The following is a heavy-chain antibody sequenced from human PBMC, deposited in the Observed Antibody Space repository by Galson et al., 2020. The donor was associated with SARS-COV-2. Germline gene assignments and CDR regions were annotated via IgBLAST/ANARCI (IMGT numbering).Heavy chain of an antibody. CDR3: AKGAWYSSSWYVLDY. V-gene: IGHV3-33*06. J-gene: IGHJ4*02. CDR2: IWYDGSNK. D-gene: IGHD6-13*01. Sequence: GGSLRLSCAASGFTFSSYGMHWVRQAPGKGLEWVAVIWYDGSNKYYADSVKGRFTISRDNSKNTLYPQMNSLRAEDTAVYYCAKGAWYSSSWYVLDYWGQGTLVTVSS. CDR1: GFTFSSYG.